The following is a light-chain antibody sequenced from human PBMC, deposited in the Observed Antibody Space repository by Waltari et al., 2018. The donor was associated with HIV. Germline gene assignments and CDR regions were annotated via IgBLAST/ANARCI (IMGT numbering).Light chain of an antibody. Sequence: NFMLTQPPSVSSSPGKTVTISCTRTSGNIATTYVQWFQKRPGSPPTVLIFEDNEKRPGVPDRFSGSIDSSSNSASLTISGLQAEDEAEYYCHSYDRSNLWVFGGGTKLTVL. V-gene: IGLV6-57*01. J-gene: IGLJ3*02. CDR2: EDN. CDR1: SGNIATTY. CDR3: HSYDRSNLWV.